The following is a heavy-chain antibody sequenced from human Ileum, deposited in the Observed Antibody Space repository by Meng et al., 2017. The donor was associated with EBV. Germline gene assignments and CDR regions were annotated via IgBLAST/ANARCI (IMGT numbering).Heavy chain of an antibody. CDR2: LNPGGSSR. CDR1: GYTFSTYF. CDR3: ARERGQGLAAAGPDFQH. J-gene: IGHJ1*01. Sequence: QVEMDESWGEVKKHVALVKVYCKASGYTFSTYFMHWVRQAPGQGLEWVGTLNPGGSSRTYAQKFQDRLTMTSDTSTSTVYMELISLTSEDTAVYFCARERGQGLAAAGPDFQHWGQGTLVTVSS. D-gene: IGHD6-13*01. V-gene: IGHV1-46*01.